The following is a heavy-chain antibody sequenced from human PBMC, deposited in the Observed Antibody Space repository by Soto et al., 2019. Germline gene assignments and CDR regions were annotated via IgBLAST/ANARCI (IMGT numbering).Heavy chain of an antibody. CDR3: ARQDIVLMVYANDY. D-gene: IGHD2-8*01. J-gene: IGHJ4*02. V-gene: IGHV4-39*01. CDR1: GSSIRSSSYH. Sequence: PSEPLSLTHTFSGSSIRSSSYHGGWIRQPPGKGLEWIGSIYYSGSTYYNPSLKSRVTISVDTSKNQFSLKLSSVTAADTAVYYCARQDIVLMVYANDYWGQG. CDR2: IYYSGST.